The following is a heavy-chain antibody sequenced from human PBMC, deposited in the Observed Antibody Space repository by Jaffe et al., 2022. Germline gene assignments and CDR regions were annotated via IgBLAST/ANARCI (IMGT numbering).Heavy chain of an antibody. CDR3: ARLNSGHNHGDFDF. V-gene: IGHV1-46*01. J-gene: IGHJ4*02. CDR1: GYTFTTYY. CDR2: INPDDDTT. Sequence: QVQLVQSGAEVKKPGASVKVSCKASGYTFTTYYMHWVRQAPGQGLEWMGIINPDDDTTYYAQKFRGRVTMTRDTSTSTVYMDLRSLTSEDTAVYYCARLNSGHNHGDFDFWGQGTLVTVSS. D-gene: IGHD5-12*01.